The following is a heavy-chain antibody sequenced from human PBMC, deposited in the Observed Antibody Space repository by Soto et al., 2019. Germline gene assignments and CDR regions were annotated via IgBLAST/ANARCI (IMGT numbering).Heavy chain of an antibody. CDR3: ARDWKDIVVVPAAHDYYYGMDV. J-gene: IGHJ6*02. CDR2: IWYDGSNK. Sequence: QVQLVESGGGVVQPGRSLRLSCAASGFTFSSYGMHWVRQAPGKGLEWVAVIWYDGSNKYYADSVKGRFTISRDNSKNTLYLKMNSLRAEDTAVYYCARDWKDIVVVPAAHDYYYGMDVWGQGTTVTVSS. V-gene: IGHV3-33*01. D-gene: IGHD2-2*01. CDR1: GFTFSSYG.